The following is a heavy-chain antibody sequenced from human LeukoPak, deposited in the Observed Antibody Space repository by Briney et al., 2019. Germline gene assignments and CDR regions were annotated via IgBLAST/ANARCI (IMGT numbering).Heavy chain of an antibody. CDR1: GYTFTDYY. CDR3: TRDQGSPSSYRWGEYFDY. CDR2: INPSGGGT. J-gene: IGHJ4*02. Sequence: ASVKVSCKASGYTFTDYYIHWVRQAPGQGLEYMGMINPSGGGTSYVQKFQGRVTMTRDTSTSTVYMELSSLRSEDTAVYYCTRDQGSPSSYRWGEYFDYWGQGTLVTVSS. D-gene: IGHD2-2*02. V-gene: IGHV1-46*01.